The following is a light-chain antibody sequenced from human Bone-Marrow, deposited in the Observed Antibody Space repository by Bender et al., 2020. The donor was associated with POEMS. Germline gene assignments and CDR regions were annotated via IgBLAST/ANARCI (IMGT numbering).Light chain of an antibody. CDR3: AAWDAGLGGGG. Sequence: QSVLTQPPSASGTPGQRVTISCSGSNSNIGTNAVNWYQQFPGTAPKLLIYSDNQRPSGVPDRFYAFKSGTSASLAISGLQSEDEADYYCAAWDAGLGGGGFGEGTELTVL. J-gene: IGLJ3*02. CDR1: NSNIGTNA. CDR2: SDN. V-gene: IGLV1-44*01.